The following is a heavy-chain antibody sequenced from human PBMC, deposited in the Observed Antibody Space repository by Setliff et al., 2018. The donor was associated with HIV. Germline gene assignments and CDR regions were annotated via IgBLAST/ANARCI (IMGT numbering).Heavy chain of an antibody. D-gene: IGHD3-10*01. CDR2: IYNSGST. V-gene: IGHV4-30-4*08. CDR3: ARETNASGSLTAYWYFDL. CDR1: GGSISSGDYY. Sequence: SETLSLTCTVSGGSISSGDYYWTWTRQPPGKGLEWIGYIYNSGSTYYEPSLRGRVTISIDRSKNQFSLKLNSVTAADTAVYYCARETNASGSLTAYWYFDLWGRGTLVTVS. J-gene: IGHJ2*01.